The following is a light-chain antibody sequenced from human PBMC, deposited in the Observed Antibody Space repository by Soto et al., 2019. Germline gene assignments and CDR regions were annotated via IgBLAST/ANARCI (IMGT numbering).Light chain of an antibody. V-gene: IGLV1-40*01. Sequence: QSVLTQPPSVSGAPGQTITISCTGSSANIGAGYDVHWYQQFPGTAPKLLIHGNNGRPSGVSDRFSASKSGTSASLAITGLQAEDEADYYCKSYDSRLRVYVVFGGGTKLTVL. CDR1: SANIGAGYD. CDR3: KSYDSRLRVYVV. CDR2: GNN. J-gene: IGLJ2*01.